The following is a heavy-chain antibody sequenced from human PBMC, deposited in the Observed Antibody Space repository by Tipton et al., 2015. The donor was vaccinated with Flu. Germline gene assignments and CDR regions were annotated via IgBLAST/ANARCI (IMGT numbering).Heavy chain of an antibody. Sequence: TLSLNCAVYGGSVSGHYWSWIRQPPGKGLEWIGEINHSGRTNYNPSLKSRVTISVDTSKNQFSLKLSSVNAADTAVYYCARHGGYYFDYWGQGTLVTVSS. CDR1: GGSVSGHY. J-gene: IGHJ4*02. D-gene: IGHD4-23*01. CDR2: INHSGRT. CDR3: ARHGGYYFDY. V-gene: IGHV4-34*01.